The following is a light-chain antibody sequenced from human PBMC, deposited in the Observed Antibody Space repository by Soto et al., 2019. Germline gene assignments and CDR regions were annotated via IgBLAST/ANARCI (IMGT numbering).Light chain of an antibody. Sequence: EIVLTQSPGTLSLSPGERATLSCRASQSVSSYYLAWYQQKPGQAPRLLIYGTFNRATGIPDRFSGSGSGTDFTLTISRREPEDFAVYYCQQYGSSPPYTFGQGTKLEIK. CDR3: QQYGSSPPYT. J-gene: IGKJ2*01. V-gene: IGKV3-20*01. CDR2: GTF. CDR1: QSVSSYY.